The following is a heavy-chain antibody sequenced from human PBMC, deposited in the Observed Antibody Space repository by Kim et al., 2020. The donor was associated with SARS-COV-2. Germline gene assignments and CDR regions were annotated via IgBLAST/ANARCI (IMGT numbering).Heavy chain of an antibody. Sequence: TYYADSVKGRFTISRDTYKNMLYLQMNALRADDTAKYYWLSYYGSRSFGDYWGRGTLVAVSS. D-gene: IGHD3-10*01. CDR2: T. CDR3: LSYYGSRSFGDY. J-gene: IGHJ4*02. V-gene: IGHV3-23*01.